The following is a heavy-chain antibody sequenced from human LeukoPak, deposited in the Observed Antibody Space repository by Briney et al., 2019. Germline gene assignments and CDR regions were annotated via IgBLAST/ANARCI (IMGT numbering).Heavy chain of an antibody. D-gene: IGHD5-18*01. CDR3: VRGGYIYGSDY. CDR2: INPNSGGT. CDR1: GYTFTVYY. J-gene: IGHJ4*02. Sequence: AAVTVSCTASGYTFTVYYMNWVRQAPGQGLAWMGWINPNSGGTNYAQKFQGRVTMTRDTSISTAYMELSRLRSDDTAVYYCVRGGYIYGSDYWGQGTLVTVSS. V-gene: IGHV1-2*02.